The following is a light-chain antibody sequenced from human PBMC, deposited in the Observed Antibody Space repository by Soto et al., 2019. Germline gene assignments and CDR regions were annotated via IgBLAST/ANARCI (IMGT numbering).Light chain of an antibody. CDR2: GVS. CDR3: QQANSFPLT. J-gene: IGKJ5*01. Sequence: DIQMTQSPSFVSASVGDRVTITCRASQGISRWLACYQQRPGKAPELLIYGVSSLQSGVPSRCSGSGSGTDFTLTISSLQPEEFATYYCQQANSFPLTFGQGTRLEIK. V-gene: IGKV1-12*01. CDR1: QGISRW.